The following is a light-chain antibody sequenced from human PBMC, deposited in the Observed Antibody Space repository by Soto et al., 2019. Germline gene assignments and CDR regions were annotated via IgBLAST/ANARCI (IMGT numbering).Light chain of an antibody. CDR2: DAS. Sequence: EIVMTQSPDTLSVSPGERATLSCMASQGVSSNVAWYQQKPGQAPRLLIYDASTRATGIPARFSGSGSGTDFTLTITSLQSEDFAVYYCQQSNKWPWTFGQGTKVDIK. CDR1: QGVSSN. CDR3: QQSNKWPWT. V-gene: IGKV3-15*01. J-gene: IGKJ1*01.